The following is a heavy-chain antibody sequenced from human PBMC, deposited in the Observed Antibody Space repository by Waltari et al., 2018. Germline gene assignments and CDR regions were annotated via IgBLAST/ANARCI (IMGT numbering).Heavy chain of an antibody. V-gene: IGHV1-18*01. CDR3: ARGGGPRTVVALTFDL. D-gene: IGHD3-22*01. J-gene: IGHJ4*02. CDR1: GYTFTNFG. CDR2: SSPYNGNA. Sequence: QVQLVQSGAEVKKPGASVKVSCKASGYTFTNFGINWVRQAPGQGLEWMGWSSPYNGNADYEQKLQGRVTMTTDTSTKTAFLGLRSLRSDDTAVYYCARGGGPRTVVALTFDLWGQGTLVTVSS.